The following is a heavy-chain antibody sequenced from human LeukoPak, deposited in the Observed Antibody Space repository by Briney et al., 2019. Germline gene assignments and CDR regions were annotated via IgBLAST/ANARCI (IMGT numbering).Heavy chain of an antibody. CDR1: GFTFSRYA. J-gene: IGHJ3*02. V-gene: IGHV3-64D*06. D-gene: IGHD3-9*01. CDR3: VKSAGFDWLSPLDAFDI. CDR2: ISSSGGST. Sequence: PEGSLRLSCSASGFTFSRYAMHWVRQAPGKGLEYVSAISSSGGSTYYADSVKGRFTISRDNSKDTLYLQMSSLRAEDTTVYYCVKSAGFDWLSPLDAFDIWGQGTMVTVSS.